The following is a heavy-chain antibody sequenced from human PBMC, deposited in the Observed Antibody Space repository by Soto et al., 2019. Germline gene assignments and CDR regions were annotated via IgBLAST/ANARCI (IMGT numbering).Heavy chain of an antibody. CDR2: IYYSGST. J-gene: IGHJ5*02. Sequence: SETLSLTCTVSGGSISSYYWSWIRQPPGKGLEWIGYIYYSGSTNYNPSLKSRVTISVDTSKNQFSLKLSSVTAADTAVYYCAGSRNDDILTGYWFGWLDPWGQGSLVTVSS. CDR1: GGSISSYY. V-gene: IGHV4-59*01. CDR3: AGSRNDDILTGYWFGWLDP. D-gene: IGHD3-9*01.